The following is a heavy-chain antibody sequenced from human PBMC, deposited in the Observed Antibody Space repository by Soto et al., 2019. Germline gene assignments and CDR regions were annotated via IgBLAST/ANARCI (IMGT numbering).Heavy chain of an antibody. J-gene: IGHJ3*02. Sequence: LGESLKISCKGSGYNFTRDWIGWVRQMPGKGLEWMGIMYPGDSETRYSPSFQGQVTISADKSISTAYLQWSSLKASDSAMFYCARRIYESSGYDAFDIWGEGTMVTVSS. CDR1: GYNFTRDW. CDR2: MYPGDSET. V-gene: IGHV5-51*01. CDR3: ARRIYESSGYDAFDI. D-gene: IGHD3-22*01.